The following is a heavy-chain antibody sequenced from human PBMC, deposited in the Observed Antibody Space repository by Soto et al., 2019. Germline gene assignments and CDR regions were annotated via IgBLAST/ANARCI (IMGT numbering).Heavy chain of an antibody. D-gene: IGHD1-7*01. V-gene: IGHV4-30-4*01. CDR2: IYYSGST. Sequence: KASETLSLTCTVSGGSISSGDYYWSWIRQPPGKGLEWIGYIYYSGSTYYNPSLKSRVTISVDTSKNQFSLKLSSVTAADTAVYYCSRGRNYVHCDYGMDAWGQGTTVTVSS. J-gene: IGHJ6*02. CDR1: GGSISSGDYY. CDR3: SRGRNYVHCDYGMDA.